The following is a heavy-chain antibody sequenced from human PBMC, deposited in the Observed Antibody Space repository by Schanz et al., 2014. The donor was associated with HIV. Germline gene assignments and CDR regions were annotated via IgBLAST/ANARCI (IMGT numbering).Heavy chain of an antibody. D-gene: IGHD3-16*01. CDR1: GFTFNNYA. V-gene: IGHV3-20*04. J-gene: IGHJ4*02. CDR3: ARAWGSWRRYYFEP. CDR2: INWNGDTT. Sequence: EVQLLEFGGGLVRPGESLRLSCLASGFTFNNYAMSWVRQAPGKGLEWVAVINWNGDTTYYADSVKGRFTISRDNAKNSLYLLMNSLTADDTALYYCARAWGSWRRYYFEPWGQGTLVTVSS.